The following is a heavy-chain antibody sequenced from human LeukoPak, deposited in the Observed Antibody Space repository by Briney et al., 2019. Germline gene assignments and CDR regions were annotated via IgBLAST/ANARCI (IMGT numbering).Heavy chain of an antibody. Sequence: GGSLRLSCAASGFTFSNYAMSWVRQAPGKGLEWVSAFSGSGYSTYYADAVKGRFTISRDNSKSTLYLQMNSLRAEDTAVYYCATQRIAAASDRSNFDHWGQGTLVTVSS. J-gene: IGHJ4*02. CDR2: FSGSGYST. CDR3: ATQRIAAASDRSNFDH. D-gene: IGHD6-13*01. CDR1: GFTFSNYA. V-gene: IGHV3-23*01.